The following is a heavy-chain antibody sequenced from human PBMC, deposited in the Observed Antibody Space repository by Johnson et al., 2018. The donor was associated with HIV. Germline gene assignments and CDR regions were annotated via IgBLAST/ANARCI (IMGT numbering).Heavy chain of an antibody. J-gene: IGHJ3*01. CDR3: SRGIAAAGTPVAFDV. D-gene: IGHD6-13*01. CDR2: SRNKVNTYTT. CDR1: GFTFSDHY. Sequence: VQLVESGEGLVQSGGSLRLSCAASGFTFSDHYIDWVRQAPGKGLESVGRSRNKVNTYTTEYAASVKGRFIISRADSKSIAYLQMTSLKTEDTGVYYCSRGIAAAGTPVAFDVWGQGTMVIVFS. V-gene: IGHV3-72*01.